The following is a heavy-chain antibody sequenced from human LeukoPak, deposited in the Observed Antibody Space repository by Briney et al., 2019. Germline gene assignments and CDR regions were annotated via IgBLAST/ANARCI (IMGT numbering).Heavy chain of an antibody. Sequence: PSQTLSLTCTVSGGSISSGSYYWHWIRQPAGKGLEWIGRIYTSGSTNYNPSLKSRVTISVDTSKNQFSLKLSSVTAADTAVYYCAREDRYCSGGSCYSWGQGTLVTVSS. CDR3: AREDRYCSGGSCYS. CDR1: GGSISSGSYY. J-gene: IGHJ4*02. V-gene: IGHV4-61*02. D-gene: IGHD2-15*01. CDR2: IYTSGST.